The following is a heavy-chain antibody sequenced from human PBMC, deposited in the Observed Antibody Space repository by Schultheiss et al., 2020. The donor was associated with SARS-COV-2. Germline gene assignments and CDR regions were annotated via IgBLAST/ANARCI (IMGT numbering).Heavy chain of an antibody. D-gene: IGHD2-2*01. V-gene: IGHV3-7*05. Sequence: GGSLRLSCAASGFTFSSYAMHWVRQAPGKGLEWVANIKQDGSEKYYVDSVKGRFTISRDNAKNSLYLQMNSLRAEDTAVYYCAKDKLYCSSTSCYRRKIGGGYYMDVWGKGTTVTVSS. CDR1: GFTFSSYA. J-gene: IGHJ6*03. CDR3: AKDKLYCSSTSCYRRKIGGGYYMDV. CDR2: IKQDGSEK.